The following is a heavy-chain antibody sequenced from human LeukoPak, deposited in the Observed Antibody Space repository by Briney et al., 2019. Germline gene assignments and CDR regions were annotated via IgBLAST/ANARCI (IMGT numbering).Heavy chain of an antibody. CDR1: GGSFSGYY. D-gene: IGHD6-6*01. CDR2: INHSGST. V-gene: IGHV4-34*01. J-gene: IGHJ6*02. CDR3: AREQVAARPYYYYGMDV. Sequence: PSETLSLTCAVYGGSFSGYYWSWIRQPPGKGLEWIGEINHSGSTNYSPSLKSRVTISVDTSKNQFSLKLSSVTAADTAVYYCAREQVAARPYYYYGMDVWGQGTTVTVSS.